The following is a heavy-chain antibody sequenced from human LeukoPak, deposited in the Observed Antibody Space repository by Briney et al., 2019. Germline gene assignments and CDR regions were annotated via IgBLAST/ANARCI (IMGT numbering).Heavy chain of an antibody. D-gene: IGHD1-26*01. CDR2: MNPNSGNT. J-gene: IGHJ4*02. CDR1: GYTFTSYD. V-gene: IGHV1-18*01. Sequence: ASVKVSCKASGYTFTSYDINWVRQATGQGLEWMGWMNPNSGNTNYAQKLQGRVTMTTDTSTSTAYMELRSLRSDDTAVYYCARDTELFDYWGQGTLVTVSS. CDR3: ARDTELFDY.